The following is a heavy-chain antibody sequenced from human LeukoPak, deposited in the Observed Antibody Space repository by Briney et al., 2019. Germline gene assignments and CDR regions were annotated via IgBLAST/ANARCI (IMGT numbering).Heavy chain of an antibody. D-gene: IGHD2-15*01. J-gene: IGHJ4*02. CDR3: AKDNVVVVAATLDY. Sequence: GGSLRLSCAASGFTFSSYAMSWVHQAPGKGLGWVSAISGSGGSTYYADSVKGRFTISRDNSKNTLYLQMNGLRAEDTAVYYCAKDNVVVVAATLDYWGQGTLVTVSS. CDR1: GFTFSSYA. V-gene: IGHV3-23*01. CDR2: ISGSGGST.